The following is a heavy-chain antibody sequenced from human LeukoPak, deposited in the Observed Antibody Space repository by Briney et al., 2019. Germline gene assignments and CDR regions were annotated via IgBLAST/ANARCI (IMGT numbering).Heavy chain of an antibody. CDR2: ISSSSNTI. J-gene: IGHJ5*02. CDR1: GFTISTYS. V-gene: IGHV3-48*01. D-gene: IGHD3-3*01. CDR3: ARDFYDFWSGSIRFDP. Sequence: PGGSLRLSSEGSGFTISTYSMNWVRQAPGKGLEWVSYISSSSNTIYYADSVKGRFTISRDNAKNSLYLQMNSLRAEDTAVYYCARDFYDFWSGSIRFDPWGQGTLVTVSS.